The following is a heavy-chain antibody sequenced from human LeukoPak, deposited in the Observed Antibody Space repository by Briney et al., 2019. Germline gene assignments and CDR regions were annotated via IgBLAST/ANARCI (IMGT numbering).Heavy chain of an antibody. Sequence: GGSLRLSCAASGFTFSSYGMHWVRKAPGKGLEWVAVISYDGSNKYYADSVKGRFTISRDNSKNTLYLQMNSLRAEDTAVYYCAKSEEVRGVITDYWGQGTLVTVSS. D-gene: IGHD3-10*01. CDR2: ISYDGSNK. CDR1: GFTFSSYG. J-gene: IGHJ4*02. CDR3: AKSEEVRGVITDY. V-gene: IGHV3-30*18.